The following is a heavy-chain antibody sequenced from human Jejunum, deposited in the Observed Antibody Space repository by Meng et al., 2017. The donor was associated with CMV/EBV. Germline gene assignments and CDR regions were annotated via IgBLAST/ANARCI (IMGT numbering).Heavy chain of an antibody. Sequence: LSLACTVSGGSMSPYTWSWIRQSPGKGLEWIGYIFSNGTTNYNPSLKSRLTLSIDPSKRQYSLSLNSVTAADTAVYFCARDSGVSYWGPGTLVTVSS. CDR1: GGSMSPYT. V-gene: IGHV4-59*01. CDR2: IFSNGTT. CDR3: ARDSGVSY. J-gene: IGHJ4*02. D-gene: IGHD1-26*01.